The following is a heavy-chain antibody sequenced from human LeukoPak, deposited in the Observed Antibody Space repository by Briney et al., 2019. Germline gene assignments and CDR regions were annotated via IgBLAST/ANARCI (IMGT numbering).Heavy chain of an antibody. CDR2: IIPIFGTA. CDR1: GGTFSSYA. CDR3: ASWSGLTMVRGGNPDSRNIDAFDI. J-gene: IGHJ3*02. Sequence: SSVKVSCKASGGTFSSYAISWVRQAPGQGLEWMGGIIPIFGTANYAQKFQGRVTITADESTSTAYMELSSLRSEDTAVYYCASWSGLTMVRGGNPDSRNIDAFDIWGQGTMVTVSS. D-gene: IGHD3-10*01. V-gene: IGHV1-69*01.